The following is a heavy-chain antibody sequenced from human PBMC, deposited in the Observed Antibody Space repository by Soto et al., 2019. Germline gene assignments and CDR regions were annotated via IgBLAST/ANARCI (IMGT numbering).Heavy chain of an antibody. CDR2: ISYDATNK. J-gene: IGHJ6*02. Sequence: QVQLVESGGGVVQPGRSLRLSCAASGFTFSSYGMHWVRQAPGRGLEWVAVISYDATNKYYADYVKGRSTISRDNSQNTLYLQMNSLRPEDTAVYYCARMLGQLPSVASYYYYGMDVWGQGTTVTVSS. CDR1: GFTFSSYG. CDR3: ARMLGQLPSVASYYYYGMDV. D-gene: IGHD2-2*01. V-gene: IGHV3-30*03.